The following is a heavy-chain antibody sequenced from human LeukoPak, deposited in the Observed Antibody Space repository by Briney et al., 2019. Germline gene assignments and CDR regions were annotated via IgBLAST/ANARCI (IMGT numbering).Heavy chain of an antibody. CDR1: GGSISSGGYY. CDR3: ARVPGYSSSSLPFDY. V-gene: IGHV4-30-2*01. CDR2: IYHSGST. Sequence: SETLSLTCTVSGGSISSGGYYWSWIRQPPGKGLEWIGYIYHSGSTYYNPSLKSRVTISVDTSKNQFSLKLSSVTAADTAVYYCARVPGYSSSSLPFDYWGQGTLVTVSS. J-gene: IGHJ4*02. D-gene: IGHD6-6*01.